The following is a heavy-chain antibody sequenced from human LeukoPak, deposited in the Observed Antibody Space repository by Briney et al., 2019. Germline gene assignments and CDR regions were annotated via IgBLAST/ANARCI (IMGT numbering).Heavy chain of an antibody. CDR3: ARDPGRGYQLRFDP. CDR2: ISSSSSYI. Sequence: PGGSLRLSCATSGFTFSSYSMNWVRQAPGKGLEWVSSISSSSSYIYYADSVKGRFTISRDNAKNSLYLQMNSLRAEDTAVYYCARDPGRGYQLRFDPWGQGTLVTVSS. J-gene: IGHJ5*02. D-gene: IGHD2-2*01. V-gene: IGHV3-21*01. CDR1: GFTFSSYS.